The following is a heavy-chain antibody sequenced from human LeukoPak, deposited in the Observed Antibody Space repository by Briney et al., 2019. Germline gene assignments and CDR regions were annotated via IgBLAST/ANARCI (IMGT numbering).Heavy chain of an antibody. CDR2: SYYSGST. Sequence: PSETLSLTCTVSGGSISSYYWSSIRQPPGKGLEWIGYSYYSGSTNYNPSLKSRVTISVDTSKNQFSLKLSSVTAADTAVYYCARGGWALYSGSYCDWFDPWGQGTLVTVSS. CDR1: GGSISSYY. V-gene: IGHV4-59*01. J-gene: IGHJ5*02. D-gene: IGHD1-26*01. CDR3: ARGGWALYSGSYCDWFDP.